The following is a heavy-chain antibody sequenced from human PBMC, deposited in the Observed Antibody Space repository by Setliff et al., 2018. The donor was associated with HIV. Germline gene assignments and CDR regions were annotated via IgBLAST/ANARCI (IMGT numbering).Heavy chain of an antibody. CDR3: ARPGSSSYYYAMDV. Sequence: SETLSLTCAVYGGSFSGYYWSWIRQPPGKGLEWIGEINHSGSTNYNPSLKSRVTISLGTSQNLFSLRLRSVTAADTGVYYCARPGSSSYYYAMDVWGLGTTVTVSS. CDR1: GGSFSGYY. J-gene: IGHJ6*02. CDR2: INHSGST. D-gene: IGHD3-10*01. V-gene: IGHV4-34*01.